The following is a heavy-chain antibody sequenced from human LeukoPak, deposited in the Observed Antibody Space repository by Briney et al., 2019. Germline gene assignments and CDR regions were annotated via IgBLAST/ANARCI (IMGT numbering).Heavy chain of an antibody. Sequence: GGSVRLSCAASGFTFSDYCMNWIRQAPGKGLEYIAYISQSGADVSYADSVKGRFTVSRDNAKNSVFLQMNSLTAEDTAVYYCASVARLLADWGQGTLVTVSS. CDR2: ISQSGADV. V-gene: IGHV3-11*01. D-gene: IGHD6-19*01. CDR3: ASVARLLAD. CDR1: GFTFSDYC. J-gene: IGHJ4*02.